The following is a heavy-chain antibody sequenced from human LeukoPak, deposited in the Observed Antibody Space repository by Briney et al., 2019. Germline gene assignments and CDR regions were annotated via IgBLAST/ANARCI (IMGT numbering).Heavy chain of an antibody. CDR2: IYYSGST. CDR1: GGSISSYY. CDR3: ARLGYSISWSPLDY. V-gene: IGHV4-59*01. J-gene: IGHJ4*02. D-gene: IGHD6-13*01. Sequence: SETLSLTCTVSGGSISSYYWSWIRQPPGKGLEWRGYIYYSGSTNHNPSLKSRVTISVDTSKNQFSLKLSSVTAADTAVYYCARLGYSISWSPLDYWGQGTLVTVSS.